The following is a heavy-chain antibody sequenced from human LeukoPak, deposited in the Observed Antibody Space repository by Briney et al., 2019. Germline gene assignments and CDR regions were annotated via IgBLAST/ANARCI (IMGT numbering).Heavy chain of an antibody. Sequence: SETLSLTCAVYGGSFSGYYWNWIRQTPGKGLEWIGCISGTGRTTYNPSLKSRLTISVDTSKRQFSLKLTSLTAADTAVYYCTKGYYEPFDVWGQGILVTVSS. J-gene: IGHJ4*02. CDR3: TKGYYEPFDV. V-gene: IGHV4-59*01. CDR2: ISGTGRT. CDR1: GGSFSGYY. D-gene: IGHD3-16*01.